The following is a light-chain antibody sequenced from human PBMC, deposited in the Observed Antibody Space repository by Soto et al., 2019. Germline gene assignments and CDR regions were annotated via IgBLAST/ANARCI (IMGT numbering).Light chain of an antibody. Sequence: QSVLTQPASVSGSPGQSITISCTGTSGDVGSYNRVSWYQQHPGKAPKLIIYEVTDRPSGVSNRFSGSKSGNTASLTISGLQAADEDEYYCSSYTNINTRACVFGTGTKVTVL. J-gene: IGLJ1*01. CDR3: SSYTNINTRACV. CDR2: EVT. V-gene: IGLV2-14*01. CDR1: SGDVGSYNR.